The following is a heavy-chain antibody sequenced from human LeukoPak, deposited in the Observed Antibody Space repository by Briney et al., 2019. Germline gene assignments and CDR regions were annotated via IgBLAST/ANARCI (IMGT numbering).Heavy chain of an antibody. D-gene: IGHD6-19*01. CDR1: GFTFSKYD. CDR2: ISTTSTYI. CDR3: ARDLAAARIAVAGSDY. V-gene: IGHV3-21*01. J-gene: IGHJ4*02. Sequence: PGGSLRLSCAVSGFTFSKYDMNWVRQAPGKGLEWVSSISTTSTYIYYADSVKGRFTVSRDNAKNSLYLQMNSLRADDTAVYYCARDLAAARIAVAGSDYWGQRTLVTVSS.